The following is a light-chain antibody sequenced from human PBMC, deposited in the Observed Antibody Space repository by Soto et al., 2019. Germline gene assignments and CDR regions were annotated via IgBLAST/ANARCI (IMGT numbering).Light chain of an antibody. CDR2: GAS. CDR3: QQYGSSPWT. V-gene: IGKV3-20*01. CDR1: QSVSSSY. J-gene: IGKJ1*01. Sequence: EIVLTQSPGTLSLSPGERATLSCRASQSVSSSYLGWYQQKPGQAPRVLIYGASSRATGTPDRFSGSGSGTDVTLTISRLEPEDFAVYYCQQYGSSPWTFGQGTKVEIK.